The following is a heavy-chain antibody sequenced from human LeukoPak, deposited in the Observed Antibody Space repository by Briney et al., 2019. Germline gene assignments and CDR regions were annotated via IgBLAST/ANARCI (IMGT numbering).Heavy chain of an antibody. V-gene: IGHV3-21*01. CDR3: ARDDGYYGSGSFDAFDI. D-gene: IGHD3-10*01. CDR1: GFTFSSYS. CDR2: ISSSSYT. Sequence: GGTLRLSCAASGFTFSSYSMNWVPQAPGKGLEWVSSISSSSYTHYADSVNGRFTIPRDNAKNSLYLQMNSLRAEDTAVYYCARDDGYYGSGSFDAFDIWGQGTMVTVSS. J-gene: IGHJ3*02.